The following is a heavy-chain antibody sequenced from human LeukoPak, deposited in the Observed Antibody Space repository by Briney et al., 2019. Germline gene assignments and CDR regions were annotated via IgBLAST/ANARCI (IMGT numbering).Heavy chain of an antibody. J-gene: IGHJ4*02. D-gene: IGHD3-10*01. CDR3: ARHTSMVRGVMKYYFDY. V-gene: IGHV4-39*01. CDR2: IYYSGRT. Sequence: SETLSLTCTVSGGSISSSSYYWVWMRQPPGKGLEWIGRIYYSGRTYYNPSLKSRVTISVDTSKNQFSLRLNSVTAADTAVYYCARHTSMVRGVMKYYFDYWGQGTLATVSS. CDR1: GGSISSSSYY.